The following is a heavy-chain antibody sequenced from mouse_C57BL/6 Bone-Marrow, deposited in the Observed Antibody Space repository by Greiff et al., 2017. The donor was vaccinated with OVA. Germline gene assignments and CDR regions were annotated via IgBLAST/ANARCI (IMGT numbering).Heavy chain of an antibody. CDR2: IWTGGGT. J-gene: IGHJ1*03. Sequence: QVQLKESGPGLVAPSQSLSITCTVSGFSLTSYAISWVRQPPGKGLEWLGVIWTGGGTNYNSALKSRLSISKDNSKSQVYLKMNSLQTDDTARYYCARDYYGEGYWYFDVWGTGTTVTVSS. CDR3: ARDYYGEGYWYFDV. D-gene: IGHD1-1*01. CDR1: GFSLTSYA. V-gene: IGHV2-9-1*01.